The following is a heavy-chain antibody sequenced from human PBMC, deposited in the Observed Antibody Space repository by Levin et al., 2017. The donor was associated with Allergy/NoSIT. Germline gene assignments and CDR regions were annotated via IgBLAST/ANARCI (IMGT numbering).Heavy chain of an antibody. CDR2: IYYSGET. D-gene: IGHD3-9*01. CDR3: VGAQTGYVSPFDF. Sequence: SQTLSLTCSVSGGSTRLGGYYWGWIRQHPVKGLEWLGYIYYSGETFYNPSVESRLVISHDTSENQFPLKLTSLTAADTAVYYCVGAQTGYVSPFDFWGPGTLVTVSS. CDR1: GGSTRLGGYY. J-gene: IGHJ4*02. V-gene: IGHV4-31*03.